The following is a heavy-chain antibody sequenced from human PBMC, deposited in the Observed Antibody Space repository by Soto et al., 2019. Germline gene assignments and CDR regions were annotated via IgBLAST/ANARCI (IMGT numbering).Heavy chain of an antibody. CDR2: MNPNSGNT. J-gene: IGHJ4*02. CDR3: ARGGDYYGSGSHSGIDY. D-gene: IGHD3-10*01. CDR1: GYTFTSYD. Sequence: EASVKVSCKASGYTFTSYDINWVRQATGQGLEWMGWMNPNSGNTGYAQKFQGRVTMTRNTSISTAYMELSSMRSEDTAVYYCARGGDYYGSGSHSGIDYWGQGTLVTVSS. V-gene: IGHV1-8*01.